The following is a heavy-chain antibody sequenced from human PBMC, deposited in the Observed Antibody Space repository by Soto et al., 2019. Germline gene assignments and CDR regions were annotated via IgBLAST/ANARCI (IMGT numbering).Heavy chain of an antibody. V-gene: IGHV1-69*12. Sequence: QVQLVQSGAEVKKPGSSVKVSCKASGGTFSSYAISWVRQAPGQGLEWMGGIIPIFGTANYAQKFQGRVAITADESTSTAYMERSSLRSEDTAVFYCARWSPPGSGYDAFDYWGQGTLVTVSS. CDR2: IIPIFGTA. CDR3: ARWSPPGSGYDAFDY. CDR1: GGTFSSYA. D-gene: IGHD6-19*01. J-gene: IGHJ4*02.